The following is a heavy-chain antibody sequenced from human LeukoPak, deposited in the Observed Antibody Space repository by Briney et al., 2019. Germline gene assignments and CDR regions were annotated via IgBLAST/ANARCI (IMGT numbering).Heavy chain of an antibody. D-gene: IGHD3/OR15-3a*01. CDR3: AKVIVGTFAILES. V-gene: IGHV3-9*01. Sequence: GGSLRLSCAASGFTFDDFAMHWVRQGPGKGLEWVSGINWNGRSIDYADSVKGRFTVSRDNGKNSLYLQMNSLRPEDTAFYYCAKVIVGTFAILESWGQGTLVTVSS. CDR1: GFTFDDFA. CDR2: INWNGRSI. J-gene: IGHJ4*02.